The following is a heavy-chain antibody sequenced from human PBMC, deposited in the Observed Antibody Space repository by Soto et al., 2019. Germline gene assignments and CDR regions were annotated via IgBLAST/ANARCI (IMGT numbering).Heavy chain of an antibody. J-gene: IGHJ4*02. CDR2: IFLSGTT. CDR1: GGSMSSGTCS. D-gene: IGHD3-10*01. Sequence: PSETLSLTCDVSGGSMSSGTCSWNWIRQPPGKGLEWVGYIFLSGTTYYNPSLKGRVTISVDRFKNQFSLRLTSVTAADTAVYYCARSREFDYWGQGTLVTVSS. V-gene: IGHV4-30-2*01. CDR3: ARSREFDY.